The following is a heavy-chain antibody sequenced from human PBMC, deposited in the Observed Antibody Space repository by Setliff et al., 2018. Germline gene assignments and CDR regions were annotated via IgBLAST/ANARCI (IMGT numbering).Heavy chain of an antibody. V-gene: IGHV4-59*12. J-gene: IGHJ3*02. CDR3: AISTIFGVVSPTPDAFDI. CDR2: IYYSGST. CDR1: GGSISSYY. Sequence: ASETLSLTCTVSGGSISSYYWSWIRQPPGKGLEWIGYIYYSGSTNYNPSLKSRVTISVDTSKNQFSLKLSSVTAADTAVYYCAISTIFGVVSPTPDAFDIWGQGTMVTVSS. D-gene: IGHD3-3*01.